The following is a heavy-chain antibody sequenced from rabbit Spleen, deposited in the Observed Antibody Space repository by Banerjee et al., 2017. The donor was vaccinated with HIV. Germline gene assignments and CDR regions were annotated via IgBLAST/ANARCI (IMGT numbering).Heavy chain of an antibody. J-gene: IGHJ4*01. CDR1: GFDFSSNA. CDR3: ASQMTMVITPYYFDL. V-gene: IGHV1S47*01. CDR2: IYPANSDT. D-gene: IGHD2-1*01. Sequence: EESGGDLVQPEGSLTLTCTASGFDFSSNAMYWVRQAPGKGLELIGYIYPANSDTYYASGVNGRFTISSDNAQNTLYLQLNSLTAADTATYFCASQMTMVITPYYFDLWGPGTLVTVS.